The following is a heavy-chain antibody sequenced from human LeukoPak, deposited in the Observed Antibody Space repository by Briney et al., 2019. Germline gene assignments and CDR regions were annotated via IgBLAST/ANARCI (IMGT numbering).Heavy chain of an antibody. D-gene: IGHD1-14*01. CDR2: IKQDGSEK. CDR3: ARGGSRTFDN. CDR1: GFTFSSYW. J-gene: IGHJ4*02. V-gene: IGHV3-7*05. Sequence: GGSLRLSCAASGFTFSSYWMIWVRQTPGKGLEWVANIKQDGSEKYYVDSVKGRFTISRDNAKNSLYLQVNSLRDEDTAVYYCARGGSRTFDNWGQGTLVTVSS.